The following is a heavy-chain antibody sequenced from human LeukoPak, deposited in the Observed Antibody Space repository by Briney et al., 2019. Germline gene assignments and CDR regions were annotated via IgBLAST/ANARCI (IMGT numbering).Heavy chain of an antibody. V-gene: IGHV1-69*01. Sequence: ASVKVSCKASGGTFSSYAISWVRQAPGQGLEWMGGIIPIFGTANYAQKFQGRVTITADESTSTAYMELSSLRSEDTAVYYCATDQFGSSGWYWDYWGQGTLVTVSS. CDR2: IIPIFGTA. CDR1: GGTFSSYA. CDR3: ATDQFGSSGWYWDY. J-gene: IGHJ4*02. D-gene: IGHD6-19*01.